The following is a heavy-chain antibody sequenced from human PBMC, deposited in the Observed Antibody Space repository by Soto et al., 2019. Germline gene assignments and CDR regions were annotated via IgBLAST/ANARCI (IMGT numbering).Heavy chain of an antibody. Sequence: PSETLSLTCTVSGAAIDSHYCSWIRQPPGKGLXWIXQVXXSXXXXXNXXLKSRVTISINTSTKQFSLKLTSVSAAETAVYYCARSFMVPVDYFDSWGQGTLVTYPQ. J-gene: IGHJ4*02. D-gene: IGHD3-10*01. V-gene: IGHV4-59*11. CDR2: VXXSXXX. CDR3: ARSFMVPVDYFDS. CDR1: GAAIDSHY.